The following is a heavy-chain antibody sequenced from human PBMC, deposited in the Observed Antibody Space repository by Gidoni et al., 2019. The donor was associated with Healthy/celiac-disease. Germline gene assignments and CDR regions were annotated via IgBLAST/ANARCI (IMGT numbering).Heavy chain of an antibody. J-gene: IGHJ4*02. CDR1: GFTLSSYE. CDR3: ARGDGVTFDY. CDR2: ISSSGSTL. D-gene: IGHD2-8*01. Sequence: EVQLVESGGGLVQPGGSLRLPCAACGFTLSSYEMNWVRQAPGKGLGGVSYISSSGSTLSYADSVKGRFPISRDNAKNSLYLQMNSLRAEDTAVYYCARGDGVTFDYWGQGTLVTVSS. V-gene: IGHV3-48*03.